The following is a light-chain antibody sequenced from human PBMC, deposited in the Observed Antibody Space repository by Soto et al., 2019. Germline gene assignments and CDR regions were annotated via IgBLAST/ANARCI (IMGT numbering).Light chain of an antibody. CDR3: QQTYNTPYT. Sequence: IHMTQSPSSLSASVGDRVTITCRSSKRITTYLNWYQQKPGEATKLLISTSGTLQRGVPSRFTGSGSGTDFTLTITGLQPADFATYFCQQTYNTPYTFGQGTKLEIK. CDR2: TSG. V-gene: IGKV1-39*01. CDR1: KRITTY. J-gene: IGKJ2*01.